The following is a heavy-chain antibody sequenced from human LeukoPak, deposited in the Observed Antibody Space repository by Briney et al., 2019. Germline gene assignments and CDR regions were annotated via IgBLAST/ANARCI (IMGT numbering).Heavy chain of an antibody. D-gene: IGHD2-15*01. J-gene: IGHJ4*02. Sequence: GGSLRLSCAASGFTFSSYAMHWVRQAPGKGLEWVAVISYDGSNKYCADSVRGRFTISRDNSKNTLYLQMNSLRAEDTAVYYCARETNCSGGSCYRYFDYWGQGTLVTVSS. V-gene: IGHV3-30-3*01. CDR3: ARETNCSGGSCYRYFDY. CDR1: GFTFSSYA. CDR2: ISYDGSNK.